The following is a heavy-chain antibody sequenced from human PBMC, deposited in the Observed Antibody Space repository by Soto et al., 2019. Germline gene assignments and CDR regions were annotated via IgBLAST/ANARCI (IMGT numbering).Heavy chain of an antibody. D-gene: IGHD3-10*01. CDR2: IYYSGST. Sequence: SETLSLTCTVSGGSISSYYWSWIRQPPGKGLEWIGYIYYSGSTNYNPSPKSRVTISVDTSKNQFSLKLSSVTAADTAVYYCARDSLFYYGSGSYGMDVWGQGTTVTVSS. V-gene: IGHV4-59*01. CDR1: GGSISSYY. J-gene: IGHJ6*02. CDR3: ARDSLFYYGSGSYGMDV.